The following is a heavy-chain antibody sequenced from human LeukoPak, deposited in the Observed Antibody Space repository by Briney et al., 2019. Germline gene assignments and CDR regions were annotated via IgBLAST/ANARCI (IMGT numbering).Heavy chain of an antibody. D-gene: IGHD1-26*01. CDR1: GFTFGDYS. V-gene: IGHV3-49*03. Sequence: GGSLRLSCTGSGFTFGDYSMXXXXXXPXKXLEWXGFIRSKASGETTEYAASVKGXXTISRDDSKNVAYLQMNSLKTEDTAVYYCTRDGSYYYYYYMDVWGTGTTVTVSS. J-gene: IGHJ6*03. CDR3: TRDGSYYYYYYMDV. CDR2: IRSKASGETT.